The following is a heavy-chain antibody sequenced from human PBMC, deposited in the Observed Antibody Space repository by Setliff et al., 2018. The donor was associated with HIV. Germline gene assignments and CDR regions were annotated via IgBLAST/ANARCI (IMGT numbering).Heavy chain of an antibody. Sequence: SETLSLTCAVYGGSLSDHYWSWIRQPPGKGLEWIGEINHSGSTNYNPSLRSRVPISVDTSKNQFYLILSSVTAADTAVYYCARVRLTMIMMVDYFDQWGQGTLVTVSS. CDR3: ARVRLTMIMMVDYFDQ. CDR1: GGSLSDHY. D-gene: IGHD3-22*01. CDR2: INHSGST. J-gene: IGHJ4*02. V-gene: IGHV4-34*01.